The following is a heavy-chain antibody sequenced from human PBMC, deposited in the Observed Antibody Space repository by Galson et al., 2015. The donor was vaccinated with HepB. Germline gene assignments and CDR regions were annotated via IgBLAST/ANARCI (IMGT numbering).Heavy chain of an antibody. CDR3: AKDMTVAWYSAFDY. Sequence: SLRLSCAASGFTFSSYAMTWVRQAPGKGLEWVSVISGSGGTTNYADSVKGRFTISRDNSKNTLYLQMNSLRAEDTAVYYCAKDMTVAWYSAFDYWGQGTLVTVSS. V-gene: IGHV3-23*01. CDR2: ISGSGGTT. J-gene: IGHJ4*02. CDR1: GFTFSSYA. D-gene: IGHD6-13*01.